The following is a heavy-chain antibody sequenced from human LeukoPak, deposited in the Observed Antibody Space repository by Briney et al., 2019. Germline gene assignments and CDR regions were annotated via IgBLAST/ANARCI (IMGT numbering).Heavy chain of an antibody. Sequence: PSETLSLTCTVSCVSISSYYWSWIRQPPGKGLEWIGYIYYSGSTNYNPSLKSRVTISLDTSRNQFPLKLSSVTAADTAVYYCAKDSSTWDSWGQGTLVTVSS. D-gene: IGHD6-13*01. CDR1: CVSISSYY. J-gene: IGHJ4*02. V-gene: IGHV4-59*01. CDR2: IYYSGST. CDR3: AKDSSTWDS.